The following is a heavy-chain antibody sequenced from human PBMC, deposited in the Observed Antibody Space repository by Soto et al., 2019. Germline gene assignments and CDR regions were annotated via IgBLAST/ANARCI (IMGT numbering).Heavy chain of an antibody. Sequence: LTCTVSDGSTSTYFCNWIRQPAGKGLEWIGRIDNSGNTNYNPSLKSRVTMSADTSRNQFSLKLNSVTAADTAVYYCARGGQDFWSGPFDYWGKGALVTVSS. J-gene: IGHJ4*02. CDR2: IDNSGNT. CDR3: ARGGQDFWSGPFDY. D-gene: IGHD3-3*01. CDR1: DGSTSTYF. V-gene: IGHV4-4*07.